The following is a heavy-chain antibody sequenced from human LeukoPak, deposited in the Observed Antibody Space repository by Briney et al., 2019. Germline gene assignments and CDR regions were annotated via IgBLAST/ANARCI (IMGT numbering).Heavy chain of an antibody. CDR3: ARHPSAVAGKTFDY. Sequence: PGGSLRLSCAASGFTFSSYAMSWIRQPPGKGLEWIGYIFYSGSTNYNPSLKSRVTISVDTSKNQFSLKLSSVTAADTAVYYCARHPSAVAGKTFDYWGQGTLVTVSS. D-gene: IGHD6-19*01. CDR1: GFTFSSYA. CDR2: IFYSGST. J-gene: IGHJ4*02. V-gene: IGHV4-59*08.